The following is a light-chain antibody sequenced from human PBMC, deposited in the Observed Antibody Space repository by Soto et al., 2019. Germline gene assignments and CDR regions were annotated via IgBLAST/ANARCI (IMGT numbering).Light chain of an antibody. V-gene: IGKV3-15*01. CDR1: HDIRSN. J-gene: IGKJ1*01. Sequence: EIVVSQSAAAVSVSQGERATVSCRASHDIRSNLAWYQQRPGQAPRLLIYGASTRATGIPARFSGSGSGTEFTLTISSLQSEDFAVHHCQQYHKLPPCTFGQGTKVDIK. CDR3: QQYHKLPPCT. CDR2: GAS.